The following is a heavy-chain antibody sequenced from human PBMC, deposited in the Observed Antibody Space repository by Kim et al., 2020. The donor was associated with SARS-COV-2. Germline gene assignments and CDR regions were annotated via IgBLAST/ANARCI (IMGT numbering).Heavy chain of an antibody. V-gene: IGHV1-69*02. D-gene: IGHD3-9*01. Sequence: SVKVSCKASGGTFSSYTISWVRQAPGQGLEWMGRIIPILGIANYAQKFQGRVTITADKSTSTAYMELSSLRSEDTAVYYCARGAVLTGCDYWGQGTLVTVSS. CDR2: IIPILGIA. CDR3: ARGAVLTGCDY. J-gene: IGHJ4*02. CDR1: GGTFSSYT.